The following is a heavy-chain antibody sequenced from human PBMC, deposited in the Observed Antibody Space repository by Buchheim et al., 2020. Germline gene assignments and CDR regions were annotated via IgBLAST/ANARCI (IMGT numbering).Heavy chain of an antibody. J-gene: IGHJ2*01. CDR1: GYTFTSYY. CDR2: INPSGGST. CDR3: ARGGAVAGLDWYFDL. Sequence: QVQLVQSGAEVKKPGASVKVSCKASGYTFTSYYMHWVRQAPGQGLEWMGIINPSGGSTSYAQKFKGRVTITRDTSTSTVYMELSSLRSEDTALYYCARGGAVAGLDWYFDLWGRGTL. V-gene: IGHV1-46*01. D-gene: IGHD6-19*01.